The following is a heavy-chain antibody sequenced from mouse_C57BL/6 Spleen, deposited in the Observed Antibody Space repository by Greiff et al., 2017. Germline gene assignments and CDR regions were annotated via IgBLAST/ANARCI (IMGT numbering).Heavy chain of an antibody. CDR2: ISSGSSTI. V-gene: IGHV5-17*01. CDR3: ARRDYYGDYFDY. Sequence: DVQLQESGGGLVKPGGSLKLSCAASGFTFSDYGMHWVRQAPEKGLEWVAYISSGSSTIYYADTVKGRFTVSRDNAKNTLFLQMTSLRSEDTAMYYCARRDYYGDYFDYWGQGTTLTVSS. CDR1: GFTFSDYG. D-gene: IGHD1-1*01. J-gene: IGHJ2*01.